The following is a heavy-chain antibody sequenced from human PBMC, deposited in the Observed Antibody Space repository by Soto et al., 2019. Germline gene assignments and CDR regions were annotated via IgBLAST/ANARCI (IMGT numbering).Heavy chain of an antibody. CDR2: ISYDGSIK. V-gene: IGHV3-30*18. D-gene: IGHD6-19*01. CDR1: GFTFSKSA. Sequence: QVQLVESGGGVVQPGRSLRLSCAASGFTFSKSALHWVRQAPGKGLEWVALISYDGSIKYYVDSVKGRFTISRDDSKNTLYLEMNSLTAEDKAVYYCAKVEQWLILGHFQHWGQGTLVTVSS. J-gene: IGHJ1*01. CDR3: AKVEQWLILGHFQH.